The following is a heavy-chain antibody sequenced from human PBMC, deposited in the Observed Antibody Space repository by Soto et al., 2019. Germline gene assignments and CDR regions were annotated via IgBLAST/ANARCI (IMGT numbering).Heavy chain of an antibody. CDR2: IWYDGSNK. D-gene: IGHD4-4*01. CDR3: ARGVKSTDYYYYYYMDV. V-gene: IGHV3-33*01. J-gene: IGHJ6*03. CDR1: GFTFSSYG. Sequence: PXXSLRLSCAASGFTFSSYGMHWVPQAPGKGLEWVAVIWYDGSNKYYADSVKGRFTISRDNSKNTLYLQMNSLRAEETAVYYCARGVKSTDYYYYYYMDVWGKGTTVTVSS.